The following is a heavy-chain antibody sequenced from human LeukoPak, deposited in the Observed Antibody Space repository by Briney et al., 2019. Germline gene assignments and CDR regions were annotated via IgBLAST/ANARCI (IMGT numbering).Heavy chain of an antibody. Sequence: PSETLSLTCAVSGYSISSGHFWGWSRPPPGKGLEWIGRIFQSGTTYYNPSLKSRVTISVDTSKNHFSLKLSSVTAADTAVYYCAREIKGGYCSSTSCYAPPYYYYYMDVWGKGTTVTVSS. V-gene: IGHV4-38-2*02. CDR3: AREIKGGYCSSTSCYAPPYYYYYMDV. J-gene: IGHJ6*03. CDR2: IFQSGTT. D-gene: IGHD2-2*01. CDR1: GYSISSGHF.